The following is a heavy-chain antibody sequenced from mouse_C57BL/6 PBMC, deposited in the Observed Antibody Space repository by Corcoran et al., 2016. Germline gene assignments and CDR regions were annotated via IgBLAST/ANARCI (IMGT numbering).Heavy chain of an antibody. Sequence: QVQLQQSGAELARPGASVKLSCKASGYTFTSYGISWVKQRTGQGLEWIGEIYPRSGNTYYNEKFKGKATLTADKSSSTAYMELRSLTSEDSAVYFCARYGGIYYGNYGAMDYWGQGTSVTVSS. V-gene: IGHV1-81*01. D-gene: IGHD2-1*01. J-gene: IGHJ4*01. CDR1: GYTFTSYG. CDR3: ARYGGIYYGNYGAMDY. CDR2: IYPRSGNT.